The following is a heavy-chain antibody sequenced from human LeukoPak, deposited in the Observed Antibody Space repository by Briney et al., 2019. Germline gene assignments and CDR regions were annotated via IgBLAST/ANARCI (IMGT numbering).Heavy chain of an antibody. D-gene: IGHD2-2*01. CDR2: IKQDGSEK. J-gene: IGHJ4*02. CDR1: GFTFSSYW. CDR3: ARDGAPDAHCSSTSCAIR. Sequence: GGSLRLSCAASGFTFSSYWMNWIRQAPGKGLEWVANIKQDGSEKYYVDSVKGRFTISRDNAKNSLYLQMSSLRVEDTAVYYCARDGAPDAHCSSTSCAIRWGQGTLVTVSS. V-gene: IGHV3-7*01.